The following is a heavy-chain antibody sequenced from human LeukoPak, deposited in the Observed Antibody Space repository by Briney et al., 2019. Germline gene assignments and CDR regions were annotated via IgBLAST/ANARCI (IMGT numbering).Heavy chain of an antibody. V-gene: IGHV4-61*02. J-gene: IGHJ4*02. CDR1: GASLSSGSYY. D-gene: IGHD5-12*01. Sequence: SQTLSLTCTVSGASLSSGSYYWSWIRQPAGKGLEWIGRIYTSGSTNYNPSLKSRVTMSLDTSKNQFSLKLSSVTAADTAVYYCARMVRRLERLNIGRSSDYATGYYFDYWGQGTLVTVSS. CDR3: ARMVRRLERLNIGRSSDYATGYYFDY. CDR2: IYTSGST.